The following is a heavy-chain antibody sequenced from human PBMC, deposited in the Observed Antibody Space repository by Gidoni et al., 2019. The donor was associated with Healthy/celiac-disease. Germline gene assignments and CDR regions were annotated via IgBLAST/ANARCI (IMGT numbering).Heavy chain of an antibody. J-gene: IGHJ4*02. D-gene: IGHD6-13*01. CDR1: GYPFPSYD. Sequence: QVQLVPSGAGVKKPGASVKVSCQPSGYPFPSYDINWVRQATGQGLEWMGWMNPNSGNTGYEQKFQGRVTMTRNTSRSTAYMELSSLRSEDTAVYYCARTITKGSSWYYFDYWGQGTLVTVSS. CDR2: MNPNSGNT. CDR3: ARTITKGSSWYYFDY. V-gene: IGHV1-8*01.